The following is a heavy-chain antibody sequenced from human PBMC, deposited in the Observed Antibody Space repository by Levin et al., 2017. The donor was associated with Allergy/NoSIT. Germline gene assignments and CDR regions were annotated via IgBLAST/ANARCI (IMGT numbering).Heavy chain of an antibody. CDR1: GFTVSSNY. CDR3: AREAGGYDFWSGSHQNWFDP. Sequence: GGSLRLSCAASGFTVSSNYMSWVRQAPGKGLEWVSVIYSGGSTYYADSVKGRFTISRDNSKNTLYLQMNSLRAEDTAVYYCAREAGGYDFWSGSHQNWFDPWGQGTLVTVSS. CDR2: IYSGGST. J-gene: IGHJ5*02. V-gene: IGHV3-53*01. D-gene: IGHD3-3*01.